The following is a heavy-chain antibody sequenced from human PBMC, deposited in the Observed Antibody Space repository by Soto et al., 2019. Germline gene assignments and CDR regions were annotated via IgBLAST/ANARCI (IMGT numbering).Heavy chain of an antibody. J-gene: IGHJ6*02. CDR3: AKDRWSYGGGALCMDV. CDR2: ISGSGGRA. V-gene: IGHV3-23*01. D-gene: IGHD5-18*01. CDR1: RFTFSSYA. Sequence: GGSLRLSCAASRFTFSSYAISWVRQASGKGPEWVPAISGSGGRAYYADSVKGRFTISRDNSKNTLYLQMNSLRAEDTAVYYCAKDRWSYGGGALCMDVWGQGTTVTVSS.